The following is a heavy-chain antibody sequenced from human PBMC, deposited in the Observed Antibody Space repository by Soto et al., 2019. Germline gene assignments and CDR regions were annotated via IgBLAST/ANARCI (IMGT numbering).Heavy chain of an antibody. CDR2: IIPIFGTA. D-gene: IGHD2-15*01. CDR3: ARDGVDCSGGSCYSDWFDP. CDR1: GGTFSSYA. Sequence: SVKVSCKASGGTFSSYAISWVRQAPGQGLEWMGGIIPIFGTANYAQKFQGRVTITADESTSTAYMELSSLRSEDTAVYYCARDGVDCSGGSCYSDWFDPWGQGTLVTVSS. V-gene: IGHV1-69*13. J-gene: IGHJ5*02.